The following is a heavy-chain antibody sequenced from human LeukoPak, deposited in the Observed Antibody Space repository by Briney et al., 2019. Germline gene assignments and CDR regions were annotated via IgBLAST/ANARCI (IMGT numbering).Heavy chain of an antibody. CDR3: ARAHSGSHPGSAFDI. Sequence: PGGSLRLSCAASGFTFSSYGMHWVRQAPGQGLEWMGWINPNSGGTNYAQKFQGWVTMTRDTSISTAYMELSRLRSDDTAVYYCARAHSGSHPGSAFDIWGQGTMVTVSS. CDR1: GFTFSSYG. D-gene: IGHD1-26*01. CDR2: INPNSGGT. J-gene: IGHJ3*02. V-gene: IGHV1-2*04.